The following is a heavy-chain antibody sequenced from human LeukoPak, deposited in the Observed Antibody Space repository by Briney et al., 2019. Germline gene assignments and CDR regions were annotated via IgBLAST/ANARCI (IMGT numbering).Heavy chain of an antibody. J-gene: IGHJ3*02. CDR3: ASLEPDAFDI. CDR2: INHSGST. Sequence: SETLSLTCAVYGGSFSGYYWSWIRQPPGKGLECIGEINHSGSTNYNPSLKSRVTISVDTSKSQFSLKLSSVTAADTAVYYCASLEPDAFDIWGQGTMVTVSS. CDR1: GGSFSGYY. D-gene: IGHD1-14*01. V-gene: IGHV4-34*01.